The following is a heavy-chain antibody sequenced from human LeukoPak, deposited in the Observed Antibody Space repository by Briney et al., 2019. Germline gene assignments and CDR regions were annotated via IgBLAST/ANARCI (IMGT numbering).Heavy chain of an antibody. V-gene: IGHV3-30*03. CDR3: ARRGSSGWHHDY. J-gene: IGHJ4*02. CDR2: ISYDGSNK. D-gene: IGHD6-19*01. Sequence: GRSLRLSCAASGFTFSSYGMHWVRQAPGKGLEWVAVISYDGSNKYYADSVKGRFTISRDDSQNTLYLQMNSLRADDTAVYYCARRGSSGWHHDYWGQGTLVTVSS. CDR1: GFTFSSYG.